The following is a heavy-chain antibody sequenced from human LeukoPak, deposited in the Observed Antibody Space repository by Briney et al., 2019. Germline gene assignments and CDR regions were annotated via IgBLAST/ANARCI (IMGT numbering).Heavy chain of an antibody. CDR1: GFTFSDYY. D-gene: IGHD2-15*01. CDR2: ISPSGTYT. Sequence: GGSLRLSCAASGFTFSDYYMSWIRQAPGKGREWVSYISPSGTYTNYAVSVKGRFTISRGNAKNSLYLQINSLRAEDTAVYYCAKSCSGGRCYGNYYHGMDVWGQGTTVIVSS. CDR3: AKSCSGGRCYGNYYHGMDV. V-gene: IGHV3-11*03. J-gene: IGHJ6*02.